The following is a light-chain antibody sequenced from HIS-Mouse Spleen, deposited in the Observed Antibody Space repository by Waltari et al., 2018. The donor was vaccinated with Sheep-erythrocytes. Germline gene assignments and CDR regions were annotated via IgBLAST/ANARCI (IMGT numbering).Light chain of an antibody. V-gene: IGLV2-11*01. J-gene: IGLJ1*01. CDR3: CSYAGSYNHV. CDR2: DGS. CDR1: SSDVGGYNY. Sequence: QSALTQPRSVSGSPGQSVTISCTGTSSDVGGYNYVSWYQQHPGKAPKLMIYDGSKWPSGVPDRFSGSKSGNTASLTISGLQAEDEADYYCCSYAGSYNHVFATGTKVTVL.